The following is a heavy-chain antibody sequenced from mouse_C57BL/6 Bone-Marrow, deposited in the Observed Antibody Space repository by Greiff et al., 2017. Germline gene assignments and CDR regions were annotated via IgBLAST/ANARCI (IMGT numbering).Heavy chain of an antibody. V-gene: IGHV3-6*01. CDR3: ASGYGSSSNWYFDV. CDR1: GYTITSGYY. CDR2: ISYDGSN. Sequence: EVKLLESGPGLVKPSQSLSLTCSVTGYTITSGYYWNWIRQFPGNKLEWMGYISYDGSNNYNPSLKNRISITRDTSNNQFFLKLNSVTTEDTATYYCASGYGSSSNWYFDVWGTGTPVTVSS. D-gene: IGHD1-1*01. J-gene: IGHJ1*03.